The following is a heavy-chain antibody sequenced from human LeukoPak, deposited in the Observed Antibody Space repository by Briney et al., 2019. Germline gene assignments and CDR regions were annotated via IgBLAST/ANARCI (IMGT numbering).Heavy chain of an antibody. Sequence: GGSLRLSCAASGFTFSSYGMHWVRQAPGKGLEWVAVISYDGSNKYYADSVKGRFTISRDNSKNTLYLQMNSLRAEDTAVYYCAKDREDSSGYQWIIDAFDIWGQGTMVTVSS. CDR2: ISYDGSNK. V-gene: IGHV3-30*18. CDR3: AKDREDSSGYQWIIDAFDI. CDR1: GFTFSSYG. D-gene: IGHD3-22*01. J-gene: IGHJ3*02.